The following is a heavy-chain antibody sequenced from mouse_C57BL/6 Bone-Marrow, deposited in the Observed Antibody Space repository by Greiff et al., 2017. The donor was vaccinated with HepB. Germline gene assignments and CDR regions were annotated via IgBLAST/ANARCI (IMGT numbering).Heavy chain of an antibody. J-gene: IGHJ2*01. CDR3: ARIGRCLPGYFDY. V-gene: IGHV3-6*01. CDR1: GYSITSGYY. Sequence: EVQVVESGPGLVKPSQSLSLTCSVTGYSITSGYYWNWIRQFPGNKLEWMGYISYDGSNNYNPSLKNRISITRDTSKNQFFLKLNSVTTEDTATYYCARIGRCLPGYFDYWGQGTTLTVSS. CDR2: ISYDGSN.